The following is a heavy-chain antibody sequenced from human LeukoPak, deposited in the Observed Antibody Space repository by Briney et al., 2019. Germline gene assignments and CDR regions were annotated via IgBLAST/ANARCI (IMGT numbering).Heavy chain of an antibody. CDR1: GSSISSGYY. CDR2: IYHSGST. V-gene: IGHV4-38-2*01. Sequence: SETLSLTCAVSGSSISSGYYWGWIRQPSGKGLEWIGSIYHSGSTYYNPSLKSRVTISVDTSKNQFSLKLSSVTAADTAVYYCARVLWFGAYNFDYWGQGTLVTVSS. D-gene: IGHD3-10*01. CDR3: ARVLWFGAYNFDY. J-gene: IGHJ4*02.